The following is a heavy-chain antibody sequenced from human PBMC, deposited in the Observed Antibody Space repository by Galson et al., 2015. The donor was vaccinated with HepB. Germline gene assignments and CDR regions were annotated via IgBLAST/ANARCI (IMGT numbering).Heavy chain of an antibody. CDR1: GFTFGSYA. CDR2: ISGSGGST. CDR3: AKGDSSGYFYSFYFDY. J-gene: IGHJ4*02. D-gene: IGHD3-22*01. V-gene: IGHV3-23*01. Sequence: SLRLSCAASGFTFGSYAMSWVRQAPGKGLEWVSAISGSGGSTYYADSVKGRFTISRDNSKNTLYLQMNSLRAEDTAVYYCAKGDSSGYFYSFYFDYWGQGTLVTVSS.